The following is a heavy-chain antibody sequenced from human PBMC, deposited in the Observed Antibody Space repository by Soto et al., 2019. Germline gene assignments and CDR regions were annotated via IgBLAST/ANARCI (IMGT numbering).Heavy chain of an antibody. D-gene: IGHD4-17*01. CDR2: IIPIFGTA. CDR3: ARDRENDSGAYPPDYYYYYGRDV. J-gene: IGHJ6*02. Sequence: QVQLVQSGAEVKKPGSSVKVSCKASGGTFSSYAISWVRQAPGQGLEWMGGIIPIFGTANYAQKFQGRVTITADESRSTANRELSSLSSEEPAVYYGARDRENDSGAYPPDYYYYYGRDVWGQGPTFPVSS. CDR1: GGTFSSYA. V-gene: IGHV1-69*12.